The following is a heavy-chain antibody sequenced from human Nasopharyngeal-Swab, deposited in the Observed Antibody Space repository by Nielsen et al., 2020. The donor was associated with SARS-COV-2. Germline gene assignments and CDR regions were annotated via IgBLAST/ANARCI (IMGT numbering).Heavy chain of an antibody. CDR1: GGSISSGDYY. CDR2: AHPSRNT. CDR3: ARYCSSSSCFAESGH. D-gene: IGHD2-2*01. V-gene: IGHV4-61*02. Sequence: SETLSLTCTVSGGSISSGDYYWTWIRQPSGRALEWIGRAHPSRNTNYNPTLKRRLTISLDTSKNQFSLSLTAVSAADPAVYYCARYCSSSSCFAESGHWGQGTLVTVSS. J-gene: IGHJ4*02.